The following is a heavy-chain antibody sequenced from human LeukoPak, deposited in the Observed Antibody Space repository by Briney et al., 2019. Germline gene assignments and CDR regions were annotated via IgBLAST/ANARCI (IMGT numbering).Heavy chain of an antibody. CDR3: ARGGRGSAAVVAPRSFDI. V-gene: IGHV3-53*01. Sequence: GGSLRLSCAASGFTFSSYGMHWVRQAPGKGLEWVSVTYTGGNSYYADSVKGRFIISRDISKNALYLQMNSLRAEDSALYYCARGGRGSAAVVAPRSFDIWGQGTMVTVSS. J-gene: IGHJ3*02. CDR2: TYTGGNS. CDR1: GFTFSSYG. D-gene: IGHD3-22*01.